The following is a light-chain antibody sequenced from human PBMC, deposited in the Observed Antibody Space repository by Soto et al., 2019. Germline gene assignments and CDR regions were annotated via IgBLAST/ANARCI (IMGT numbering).Light chain of an antibody. CDR1: SSDVGAYNY. CDR3: TSWTTSTTMK. Sequence: QSALTQPASVSGSPGQSITISCTGTSSDVGAYNYVSWYQQHPGKAPKLRIYDVNIRTSGVSNRFSGSKSGNTASLTISGLQADDEADYYCTSWTTSTTMKFGRGTKLTVL. J-gene: IGLJ2*01. V-gene: IGLV2-14*01. CDR2: DVN.